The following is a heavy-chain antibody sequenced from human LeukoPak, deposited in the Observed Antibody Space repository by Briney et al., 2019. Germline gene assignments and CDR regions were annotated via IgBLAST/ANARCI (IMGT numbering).Heavy chain of an antibody. CDR2: INPSGGST. D-gene: IGHD2-15*01. CDR3: AREYCSGGSCHGLDY. V-gene: IGHV1-46*01. Sequence: ASVKVSCKASGYTFTGYYMHWVRQAPGQGLEWMGIINPSGGSTSYAQKFQGRVTMTRDTSTSTVYMELSSLRSEDTAVYYCAREYCSGGSCHGLDYWGQGTLVTVSS. J-gene: IGHJ4*02. CDR1: GYTFTGYY.